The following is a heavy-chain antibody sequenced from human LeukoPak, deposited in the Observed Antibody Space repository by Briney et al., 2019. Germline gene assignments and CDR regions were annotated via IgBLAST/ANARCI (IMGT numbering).Heavy chain of an antibody. D-gene: IGHD3-22*01. J-gene: IGHJ4*02. Sequence: GGSLRLSCAASGFTFSSYGMHWVRQAPGKGLEWVAVIWYDGSNKYYADSVKGRFTISRDNSKNMLYLQMNSLRAEDTAVYYCARSYYYDSSHTVDYWGQGTLVTVSS. CDR1: GFTFSSYG. CDR3: ARSYYYDSSHTVDY. V-gene: IGHV3-33*01. CDR2: IWYDGSNK.